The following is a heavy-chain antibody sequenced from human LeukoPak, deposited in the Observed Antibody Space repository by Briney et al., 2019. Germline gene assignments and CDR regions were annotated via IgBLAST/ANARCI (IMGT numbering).Heavy chain of an antibody. CDR2: INPNSGAT. J-gene: IGHJ4*02. D-gene: IGHD5-12*01. Sequence: APVKVSCKASGYTFTVHHIHWARQAPGQGLEWMGWINPNSGATNYAQRFQGRVTMTRDTSISTAYMELSRLTSDDTAIYYCARDHSAYPTHQDYWGQGTLVTVSS. V-gene: IGHV1-2*02. CDR1: GYTFTVHH. CDR3: ARDHSAYPTHQDY.